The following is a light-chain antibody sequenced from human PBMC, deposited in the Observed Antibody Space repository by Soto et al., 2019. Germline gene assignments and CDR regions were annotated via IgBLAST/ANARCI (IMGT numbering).Light chain of an antibody. Sequence: EIWLTQSPAPLSFPPGERATLSSRAGQSVSSSNLAGYQQKPGQAPRPLIYGASSRAIGTPDRFSGSGSGTDFTLTISRLEPEDFAVYYCQQYGSSPWTFGQGTKVEIK. CDR3: QQYGSSPWT. CDR1: QSVSSSN. V-gene: IGKV3-20*01. CDR2: GAS. J-gene: IGKJ1*01.